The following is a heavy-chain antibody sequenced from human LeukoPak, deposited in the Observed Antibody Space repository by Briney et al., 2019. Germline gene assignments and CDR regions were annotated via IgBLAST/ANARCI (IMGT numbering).Heavy chain of an antibody. V-gene: IGHV1-2*06. Sequence: ASVKVSCKPSGYTFTGCYMHWVRQAPGQGLEWMGRTNPNSGATNYAQKSQGRVTMTRDTSISTAYMELTTLRSDDTAVYYCAKSIEYCGADCYGYFDLWGRGTLVTVSS. CDR1: GYTFTGCY. CDR3: AKSIEYCGADCYGYFDL. CDR2: TNPNSGAT. J-gene: IGHJ2*01. D-gene: IGHD2-21*02.